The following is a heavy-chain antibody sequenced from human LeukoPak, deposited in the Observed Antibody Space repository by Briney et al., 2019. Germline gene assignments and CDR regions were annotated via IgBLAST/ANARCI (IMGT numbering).Heavy chain of an antibody. CDR1: RFTFSSYA. D-gene: IGHD3-22*01. V-gene: IGHV3-23*01. Sequence: GGSLRLSCAASRFTFSSYAMSWVRQAPGKGLEWVSGISGSGGSTNYADSVKGRFTISRDNSKNTLYLQMNSLRAEDTAVYYCARDRFKWLASGMDVWGQGTTVTVSS. CDR3: ARDRFKWLASGMDV. CDR2: ISGSGGST. J-gene: IGHJ6*02.